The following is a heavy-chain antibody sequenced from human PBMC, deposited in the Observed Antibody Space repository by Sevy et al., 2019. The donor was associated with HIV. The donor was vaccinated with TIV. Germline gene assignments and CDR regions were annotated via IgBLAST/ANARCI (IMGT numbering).Heavy chain of an antibody. V-gene: IGHV3-33*01. CDR2: IWSDGSNK. CDR1: GFTFSDYG. J-gene: IGHJ4*02. CDR3: AREERSGTTTSFDY. Sequence: GGSLSLSCAASGFTFSDYGMHWVRQAPGKGLEWVGVIWSDGSNKYYGDSVKGRFTISRDSSKNTLFLQMNSLRVDDTAVYYCAREERSGTTTSFDYWGQGALVTVSS. D-gene: IGHD1-7*01.